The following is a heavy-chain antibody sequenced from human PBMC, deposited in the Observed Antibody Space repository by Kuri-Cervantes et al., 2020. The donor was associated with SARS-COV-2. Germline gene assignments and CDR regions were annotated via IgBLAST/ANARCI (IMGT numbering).Heavy chain of an antibody. D-gene: IGHD6-13*01. V-gene: IGHV3-11*03. CDR1: GFTSSANY. CDR3: ARGQQLIDY. Sequence: GGSRRPACAASGFTSSANYMSWIRQAPGKGLEWVSYISSSSSYTNYADSVKGRFTIARDNAKNSLYLQMDSLRAEDTAVYYCARGQQLIDYWGQGTLVTVSS. J-gene: IGHJ4*02. CDR2: ISSSSSYT.